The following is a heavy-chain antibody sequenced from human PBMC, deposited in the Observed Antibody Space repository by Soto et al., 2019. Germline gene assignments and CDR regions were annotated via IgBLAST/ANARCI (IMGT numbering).Heavy chain of an antibody. CDR1: GDTFSSYA. Sequence: QVQLVQSGAEVKKPGSSVKVSCKASGDTFSSYAISWVRQAHGQGLEWMGGIIPIFGTANYAQKFQGRVTISADESTSTAYMDLSSLRSEDTAVYYCARGVVPDANEEYYFDYWGQGTLVTVSS. V-gene: IGHV1-69*01. CDR2: IIPIFGTA. J-gene: IGHJ4*02. D-gene: IGHD2-2*01. CDR3: ARGVVPDANEEYYFDY.